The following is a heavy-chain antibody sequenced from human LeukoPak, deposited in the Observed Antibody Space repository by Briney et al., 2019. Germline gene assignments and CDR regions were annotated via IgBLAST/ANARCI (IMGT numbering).Heavy chain of an antibody. CDR1: GGTFSSYA. CDR3: LGERHYDPAPAFDI. V-gene: IGHV1-24*01. CDR2: FDPEDGET. D-gene: IGHD4-17*01. J-gene: IGHJ3*02. Sequence: ASVKVSCKASGGTFSSYAISWVRQAPGQGLEWMGGFDPEDGETIYAQKFQGRVTMTEDTSTDTAYMELSSLRSEDTAVYYCLGERHYDPAPAFDIWGQGTMVTVSS.